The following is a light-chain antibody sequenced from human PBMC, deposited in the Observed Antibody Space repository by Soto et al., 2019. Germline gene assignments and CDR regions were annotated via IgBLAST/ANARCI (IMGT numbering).Light chain of an antibody. CDR2: EVS. CDR1: SSDVGGYNY. J-gene: IGLJ3*02. CDR3: SSYPSSATWV. V-gene: IGLV2-14*03. Sequence: QSALTQPASVSGAPGQSITISCTGTSSDVGGYNYVSWYQQHPGKAPKLMVYEVSNRPSGVSNPFSGFKSCNTSSLTISGLQTEDEADYSCSSYPSSATWVFGGGTNVTVL.